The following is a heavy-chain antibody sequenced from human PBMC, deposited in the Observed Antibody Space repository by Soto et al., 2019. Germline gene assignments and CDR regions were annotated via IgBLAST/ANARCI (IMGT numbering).Heavy chain of an antibody. CDR1: GFTFSSYW. CDR2: IKSDGSGT. Sequence: EVQLVESGGGLVQPGESLTLSCAASGFTFSSYWMHWVRQAPGKGLVWVSRIKSDGSGTYYADSVKGRLTISRDNAKNTLYLQMNSLRDEDTAVYYCARDSDFSYWYFDLWGRGTLVTISS. V-gene: IGHV3-74*01. D-gene: IGHD3-3*01. J-gene: IGHJ2*01. CDR3: ARDSDFSYWYFDL.